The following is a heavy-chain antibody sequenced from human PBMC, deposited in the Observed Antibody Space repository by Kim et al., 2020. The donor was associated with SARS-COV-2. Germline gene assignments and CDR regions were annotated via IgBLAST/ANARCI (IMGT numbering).Heavy chain of an antibody. CDR1: GYTFTDYY. J-gene: IGHJ6*02. D-gene: IGHD2-2*01. CDR3: AREAYCSSTSCYSPYYGMDV. CDR2: INPNSGAT. V-gene: IGHV1-2*04. Sequence: ASVKVSCKASGYTFTDYYMHWVRQAPGQGLEWMGWINPNSGATKYAQKFQGWVTMTRDTSISTAYMELSRLTSDDTAVYYCAREAYCSSTSCYSPYYGMDVWGQGTTVTVSS.